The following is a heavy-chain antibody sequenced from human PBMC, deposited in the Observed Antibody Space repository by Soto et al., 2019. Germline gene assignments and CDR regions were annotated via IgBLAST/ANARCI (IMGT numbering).Heavy chain of an antibody. D-gene: IGHD1-26*01. CDR1: GYTFTRYG. J-gene: IGHJ5*02. Sequence: XSVKVSCKASGYTFTRYGISWVRQAPGQWLEWMGRIXAYNGXTNYAQKIQGRXXMTTDTSXXTAYMELRSLRSEDTAVYYCARVMGALGQWFDPWGQGTLVTVPQ. CDR2: IXAYNGXT. V-gene: IGHV1-18*01. CDR3: ARVMGALGQWFDP.